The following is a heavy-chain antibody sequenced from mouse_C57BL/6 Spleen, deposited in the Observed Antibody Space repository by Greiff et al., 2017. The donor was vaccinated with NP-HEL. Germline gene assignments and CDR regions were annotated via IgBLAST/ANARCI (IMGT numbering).Heavy chain of an antibody. CDR1: GYTFTSYW. J-gene: IGHJ2*01. CDR3: ARWEDYDKVYFDY. CDR2: IYPGSGST. V-gene: IGHV1-55*01. Sequence: QVQLQQSGAELVKPGASVKMSCKASGYTFTSYWITWVKQRPGQGLEWIGDIYPGSGSTNYNEKFKSKATLTVDTSSSTAYMQLSSLTSEDSAVYYCARWEDYDKVYFDYWGQGTTLTVSS. D-gene: IGHD2-4*01.